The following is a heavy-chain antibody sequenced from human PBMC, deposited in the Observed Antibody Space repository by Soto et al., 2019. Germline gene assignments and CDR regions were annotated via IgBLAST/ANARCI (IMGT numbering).Heavy chain of an antibody. CDR2: INHSGST. J-gene: IGHJ6*02. CDR1: GGSFSGYY. CDR3: ARGTLVRGVINYGMDV. Sequence: SETLSLTCAVYGGSFSGYYWSWIRQPPGKGLEWIGEINHSGSTNYNPSLKSRVTISVDTSKNQFSLKLSSVTAADTAVYYCARGTLVRGVINYGMDVCGQGTTVTVYS. V-gene: IGHV4-34*01. D-gene: IGHD3-10*01.